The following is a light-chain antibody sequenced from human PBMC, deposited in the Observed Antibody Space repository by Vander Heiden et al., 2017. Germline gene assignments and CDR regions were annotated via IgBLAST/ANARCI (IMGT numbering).Light chain of an antibody. CDR2: GNN. J-gene: IGLJ3*02. CDR3: QSYDTSLYWV. V-gene: IGLV1-40*01. CDR1: SSNIGAGYD. Sequence: QPVLTQPPSVPGAPGRRVTIPCTGNSSNIGAGYDVHWYQQLPGTAPKLLIYGNNNRPSGVPDRFSGSKSGTSASLAITGLQAEDEADYYCQSYDTSLYWVFGGGTKLTV.